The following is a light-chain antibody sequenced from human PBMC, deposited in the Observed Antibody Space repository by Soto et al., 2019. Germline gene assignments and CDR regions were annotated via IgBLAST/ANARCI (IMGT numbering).Light chain of an antibody. CDR2: AAS. CDR3: QQLNSQLT. V-gene: IGKV1-39*01. J-gene: IGKJ4*01. CDR1: QSIASY. Sequence: DVQLTQSPSSLSASVGDRVTITCRASQSIASYLNWYQQRPGKAPKLLIYAASNLESGVPSRFSGSGSETDFTLTISSLQPEDSATYYCQQLNSQLTFGGGTKVAIK.